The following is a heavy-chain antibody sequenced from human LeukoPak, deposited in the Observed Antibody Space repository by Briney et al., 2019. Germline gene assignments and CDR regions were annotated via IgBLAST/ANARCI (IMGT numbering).Heavy chain of an antibody. D-gene: IGHD3-10*01. V-gene: IGHV3-11*04. CDR2: ISSSGSTI. J-gene: IGHJ5*02. Sequence: GGSLRLSCAASGFTFSDYYMSWIRQAPGKGLEWVSYISSSGSTIYYADSVKGRFTISRDNAKNSLYLQMNSLRAEDTAVYYCARVVSTMVRGGPFNWFDPWGQGTLVTVFS. CDR1: GFTFSDYY. CDR3: ARVVSTMVRGGPFNWFDP.